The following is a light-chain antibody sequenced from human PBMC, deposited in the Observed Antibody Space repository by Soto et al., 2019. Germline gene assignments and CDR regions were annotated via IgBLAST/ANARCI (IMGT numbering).Light chain of an antibody. CDR1: SSDVGGYNY. CDR3: SSYTTSSTRV. J-gene: IGLJ1*01. V-gene: IGLV2-14*01. Sequence: QSALTQPASVSGSPGQSITISCTGTSSDVGGYNYVSWYQQHPGKAPKPMIYDVSNRPSGVSYRFSGSKSGNTASLTISGLQAEDEADYYCSSYTTSSTRVFGTGTKVTVL. CDR2: DVS.